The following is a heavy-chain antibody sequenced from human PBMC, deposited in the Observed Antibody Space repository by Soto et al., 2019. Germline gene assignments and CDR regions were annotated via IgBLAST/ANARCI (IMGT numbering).Heavy chain of an antibody. D-gene: IGHD6-6*01. CDR3: ATGLQYSSSSKNWFDP. CDR2: FDPEGGET. V-gene: IGHV1-24*01. CDR1: GYTLTELS. J-gene: IGHJ5*02. Sequence: QVQLVQSGAEVKKPGASVKVSCKVSGYTLTELSMHWVRQAPGKGLEWMGGFDPEGGETIYAQKFQGRVTMTEDTSTDTAYMELSSLRSEDTAVYYCATGLQYSSSSKNWFDPWGQGTLVTVSS.